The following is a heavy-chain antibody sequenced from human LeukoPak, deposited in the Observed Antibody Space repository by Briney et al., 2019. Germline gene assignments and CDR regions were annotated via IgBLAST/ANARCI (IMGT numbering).Heavy chain of an antibody. CDR1: GYTFTGYY. CDR3: ARDHRYYDSSGYSPADY. CDR2: INPNSGGT. V-gene: IGHV1-2*02. Sequence: EASVKVSCKASGYTFTGYYMHWARQAPGQGLEWMGWINPNSGGTKYAQKFQGRVTMTRDTSISTAYMELSRLRSDDTVVYYCARDHRYYDSSGYSPADYWGQGTLVTVSS. D-gene: IGHD3-22*01. J-gene: IGHJ4*02.